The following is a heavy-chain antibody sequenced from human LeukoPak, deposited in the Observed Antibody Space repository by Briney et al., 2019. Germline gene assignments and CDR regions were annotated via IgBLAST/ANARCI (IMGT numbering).Heavy chain of an antibody. J-gene: IGHJ3*02. CDR1: GGSISSSSYY. CDR2: IYYSGST. CDR3: ASTYCGGDCYDDAFDI. V-gene: IGHV4-39*01. D-gene: IGHD2-21*02. Sequence: SETLSLTCTVSGGSISSSSYYWGWIRQPPGKGLEWIGSIYYSGSTYYNPSLTSRVTISVDTSKNQFSLKLSSVTAADTAVYYCASTYCGGDCYDDAFDIWGQGTMVTVSS.